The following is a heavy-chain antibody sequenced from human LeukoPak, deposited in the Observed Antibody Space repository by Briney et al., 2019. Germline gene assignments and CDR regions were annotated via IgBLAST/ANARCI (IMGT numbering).Heavy chain of an antibody. D-gene: IGHD5-12*01. CDR2: IYYSGST. J-gene: IGHJ6*02. Sequence: PSETLSLTCTVSGGSISSYYWSWIRQPPGKGLEWIGYIYYSGSTNYNPSLKSRVTISVDSSKNQFSLKLSSVTAADTAVYYCARAGYSAYDSGMDVWGQGTTVIVSS. CDR3: ARAGYSAYDSGMDV. V-gene: IGHV4-59*01. CDR1: GGSISSYY.